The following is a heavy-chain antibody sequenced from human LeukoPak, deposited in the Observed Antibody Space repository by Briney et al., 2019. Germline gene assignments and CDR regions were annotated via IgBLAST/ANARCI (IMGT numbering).Heavy chain of an antibody. V-gene: IGHV4-39*07. Sequence: RPSETLSLTCTVSGGSISSSSYYWGWIRQPPGKGLEWIGRISSSGSTNYNPSLKSRVTISVDTSKNQFFLKLSSVTAADTAVYYCARNSPEGPFDYWGQGTLVTVSS. D-gene: IGHD2/OR15-2a*01. CDR3: ARNSPEGPFDY. CDR1: GGSISSSSYY. J-gene: IGHJ4*02. CDR2: ISSSGST.